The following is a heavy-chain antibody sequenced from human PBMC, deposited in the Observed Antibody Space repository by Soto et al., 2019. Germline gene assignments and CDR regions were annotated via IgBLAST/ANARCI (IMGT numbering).Heavy chain of an antibody. CDR2: IYYSGST. V-gene: IGHV4-30-4*01. Sequence: SETLSLTCTVSGGSISSGDYYLSWIRQPPGKGLEWIGYIYYSGSTYYNPSLKSRVTISVDTSKNQFSLKLSSVTAADTAVYYCARDTAMVASGDYYYGMDVWGQGTTVTVSS. D-gene: IGHD5-18*01. CDR3: ARDTAMVASGDYYYGMDV. J-gene: IGHJ6*02. CDR1: GGSISSGDYY.